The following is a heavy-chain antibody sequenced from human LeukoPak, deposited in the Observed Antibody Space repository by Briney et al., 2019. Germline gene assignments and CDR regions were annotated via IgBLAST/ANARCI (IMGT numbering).Heavy chain of an antibody. V-gene: IGHV3-7*05. CDR3: AREYSSSWYGAFDI. CDR1: GFTFSSYW. J-gene: IGHJ3*02. D-gene: IGHD6-13*01. CDR2: IKQDGSEK. Sequence: PGGSLRLPCAASGFTFSSYWMSWVRQAPGKGLEWVANIKQDGSEKYYVDSVKGRFTISRDNAKNSLYLQMNSLRAEDTAVYYCAREYSSSWYGAFDIWGQGTMVTVSS.